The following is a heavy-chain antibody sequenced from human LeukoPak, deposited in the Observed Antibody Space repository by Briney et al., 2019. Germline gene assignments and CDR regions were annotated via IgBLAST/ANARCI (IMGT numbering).Heavy chain of an antibody. Sequence: ASVKVSCKASGGTFSSYAISWVRQAPGQGLEWMGGIIPIFGTANYAQKFQGRVTITADESTSTAYMELSSLRSEDTAVYYCATDRGYCSGTSCYNLDYWGQGTLVTVSS. J-gene: IGHJ4*02. CDR2: IIPIFGTA. D-gene: IGHD2-2*01. CDR1: GGTFSSYA. V-gene: IGHV1-69*13. CDR3: ATDRGYCSGTSCYNLDY.